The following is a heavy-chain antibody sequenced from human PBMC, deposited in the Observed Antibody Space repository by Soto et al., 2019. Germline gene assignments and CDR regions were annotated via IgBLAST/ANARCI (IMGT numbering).Heavy chain of an antibody. D-gene: IGHD3-9*01. CDR2: MYHSGST. Sequence: SSETLSLTCAVSGGSISSGGYSWSWIRQPPGKGLEWIGYMYHSGSTYYNPSLKSRVTISIDRSKNQFSLKLSSVTAADTAVYYCASNLRYFDWSYQAFDIWGQGTMVTVPS. V-gene: IGHV4-30-2*01. CDR1: GGSISSGGYS. CDR3: ASNLRYFDWSYQAFDI. J-gene: IGHJ3*02.